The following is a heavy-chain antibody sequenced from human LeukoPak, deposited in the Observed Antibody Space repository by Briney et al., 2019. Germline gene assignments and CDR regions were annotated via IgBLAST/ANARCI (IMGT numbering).Heavy chain of an antibody. CDR3: AKTRGSGPFDY. D-gene: IGHD3-10*01. CDR2: ISGSGGST. CDR1: GFTFSSYG. J-gene: IGHJ4*02. Sequence: GGTLRLSCAASGFTFSSYGMSWVRQAPGKGLEWVSAISGSGGSTYYADSVKGRFTISRDNSKNTLYLQMNSLRAEDTAVYYCAKTRGSGPFDYWGQGTLVTVSS. V-gene: IGHV3-23*01.